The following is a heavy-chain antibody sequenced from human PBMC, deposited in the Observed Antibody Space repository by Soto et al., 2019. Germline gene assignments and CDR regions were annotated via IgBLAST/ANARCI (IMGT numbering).Heavy chain of an antibody. J-gene: IGHJ6*03. CDR3: AKDGDNCSSTSCHPLYYYYYMDV. Sequence: QVQLVEYGGGVVQPGRSLRLSCAASGFTFSSYGMHWVRQAPGKGLEWVAVISYDGSNKYYADSVKGRFTISRDNSKNTLYLQMNSLRAEDTAVYYCAKDGDNCSSTSCHPLYYYYYMDVWGKGTTVTVSS. D-gene: IGHD2-2*01. CDR1: GFTFSSYG. CDR2: ISYDGSNK. V-gene: IGHV3-30*18.